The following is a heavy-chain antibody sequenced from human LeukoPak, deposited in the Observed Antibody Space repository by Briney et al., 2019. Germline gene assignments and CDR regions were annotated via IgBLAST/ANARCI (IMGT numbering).Heavy chain of an antibody. Sequence: AGGSLRLSCAASGFTFSSYGMHWVRQAPGKGLEWVAVIWYDGSNKYYADSVKGRLTISRDNSRNTLYVQMNSLRDEDTAIYYCAKDRDGGNFYFDYWGQGILVTVSS. CDR2: IWYDGSNK. J-gene: IGHJ4*02. D-gene: IGHD4-23*01. CDR3: AKDRDGGNFYFDY. V-gene: IGHV3-33*03. CDR1: GFTFSSYG.